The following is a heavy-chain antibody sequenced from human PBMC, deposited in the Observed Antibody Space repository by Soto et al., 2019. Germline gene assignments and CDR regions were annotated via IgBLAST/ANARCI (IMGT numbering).Heavy chain of an antibody. CDR2: IIPIFGTA. J-gene: IGHJ6*02. V-gene: IGHV1-69*01. D-gene: IGHD4-4*01. CDR3: ATGRLPVTTVGAHYYYGMDV. Sequence: QVQLVQSGAEVKKPGSSVKVSCKASGGTFSSYAISWVRQAPGQGLEWMGGIIPIFGTANYAQKFQGRVTITADESTSTAYMELSSLRSEDTAVYYCATGRLPVTTVGAHYYYGMDVWGQGTTVTVSS. CDR1: GGTFSSYA.